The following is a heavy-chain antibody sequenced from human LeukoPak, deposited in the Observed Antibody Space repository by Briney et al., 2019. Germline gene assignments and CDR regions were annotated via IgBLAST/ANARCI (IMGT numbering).Heavy chain of an antibody. CDR2: INPSGGST. CDR1: GYTFTSYY. Sequence: ASVKVSCKASGYTFTSYYMHWVRQAPGQGLEWMGIINPSGGSTSYAQKFQGRVTMTRDTSTSTVYMELSSLRSEDAAVYYCAREQNQLLFDYWGQGTLVTVSS. V-gene: IGHV1-46*01. CDR3: AREQNQLLFDY. D-gene: IGHD2-2*01. J-gene: IGHJ4*02.